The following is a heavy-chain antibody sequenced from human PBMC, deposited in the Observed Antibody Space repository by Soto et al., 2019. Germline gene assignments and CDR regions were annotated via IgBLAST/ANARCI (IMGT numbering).Heavy chain of an antibody. V-gene: IGHV3-23*01. CDR3: AKSRYADSSGDYYDF. CDR2: IGGRGTSS. CDR1: GFTFSNYA. D-gene: IGHD3-22*01. Sequence: GGSLRLSCAASGFTFSNYAMSWVRQAPGKGLEWVSGIGGRGTSSYYADSVKGRFAISRDNSYNTLFLQLHSLRAEDTAVYYCAKSRYADSSGDYYDFWGQGTRVTVSS. J-gene: IGHJ4*02.